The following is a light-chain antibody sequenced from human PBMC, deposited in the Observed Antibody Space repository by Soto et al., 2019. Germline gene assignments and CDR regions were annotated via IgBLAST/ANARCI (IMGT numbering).Light chain of an antibody. CDR2: GAS. Sequence: EIVLTQSPGTLSLSPGERATLSCRASQSVSSNYLAWYQQKPGQAPRLLIYGASSRATGIPDRFSGSGSGTDFTLTISRLEPEDFALYYCQQYGSSPWTFGQGT. V-gene: IGKV3-20*01. J-gene: IGKJ1*01. CDR1: QSVSSNY. CDR3: QQYGSSPWT.